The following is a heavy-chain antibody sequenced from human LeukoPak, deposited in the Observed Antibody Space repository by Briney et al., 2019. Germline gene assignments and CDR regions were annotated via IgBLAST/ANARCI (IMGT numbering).Heavy chain of an antibody. V-gene: IGHV4-38-2*02. CDR3: ARAGYGDSDFDH. D-gene: IGHD4-17*01. J-gene: IGHJ4*02. CDR1: GYSISTSYY. Sequence: ASETLSLTCTVSGYSISTSYYWGWIRQPPGKGLEWIGSIYHSGNTYYNPSLKSRVTISVDTSKNQFSLKPNSVTAADTAVYYCARAGYGDSDFDHWGQGTLVTVSS. CDR2: IYHSGNT.